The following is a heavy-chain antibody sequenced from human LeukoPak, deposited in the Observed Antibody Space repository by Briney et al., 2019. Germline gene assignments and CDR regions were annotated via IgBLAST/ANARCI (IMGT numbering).Heavy chain of an antibody. CDR2: IIPIFGTA. Sequence: SVKVSCKASGGTFSSYAISWVRQAPGQGLEWMGGIIPIFGTANYAQKFQGRVTITADESTSTAYMELSSLRSDDTAVYYCARDLVVVPAAQRPGNYYYYYMDVWGKGTTVTVSS. CDR1: GGTFSSYA. V-gene: IGHV1-69*13. D-gene: IGHD2-2*01. J-gene: IGHJ6*03. CDR3: ARDLVVVPAAQRPGNYYYYYMDV.